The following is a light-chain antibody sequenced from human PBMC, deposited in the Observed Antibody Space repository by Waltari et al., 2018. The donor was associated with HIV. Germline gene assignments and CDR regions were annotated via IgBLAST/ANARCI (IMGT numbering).Light chain of an antibody. CDR3: NSRDSSVNPLQVI. J-gene: IGLJ2*01. CDR1: SLRSYY. Sequence: SSELTQDPSVSVALGQTVKITCQGDSLRSYYASWYQQKPGQAPVLVIYARNNRPSGIPDLFSGSSSGDTASLTITGAQAEDEAAYYCNSRDSSVNPLQVIFGGGTKVTVL. V-gene: IGLV3-19*01. CDR2: ARN.